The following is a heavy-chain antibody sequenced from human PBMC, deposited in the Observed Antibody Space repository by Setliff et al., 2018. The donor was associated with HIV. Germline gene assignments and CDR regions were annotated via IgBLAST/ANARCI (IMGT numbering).Heavy chain of an antibody. J-gene: IGHJ6*03. CDR2: IYDSGIT. CDR3: ARGIYYYYSYMDV. Sequence: SETLSLTCTVSGGSISSHYWSWIRQPPGKGLVWSGYIYDSGITNYNTSLKSRVTVSLDTSKNQFSLKLRSVTAADTAVYYCARGIYYYYSYMDVWGKGTMVTVSS. V-gene: IGHV4-59*11. CDR1: GGSISSHY.